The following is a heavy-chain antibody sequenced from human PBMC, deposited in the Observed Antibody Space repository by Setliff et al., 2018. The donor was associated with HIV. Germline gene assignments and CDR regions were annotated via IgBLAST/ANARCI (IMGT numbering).Heavy chain of an antibody. CDR3: ARDLPGYCSSTSCHSHYMDV. V-gene: IGHV4-59*01. D-gene: IGHD2-2*01. J-gene: IGHJ6*03. CDR1: GGSISSYY. Sequence: SETLSLTCTVSGGSISSYYWSWIRQPPGKGLEWIGYIYYSGSTNYNPSLKSRVTISVDTSKNQFSLKLSSVTAADTAVYYCARDLPGYCSSTSCHSHYMDVWGKGTTVTVSS. CDR2: IYYSGST.